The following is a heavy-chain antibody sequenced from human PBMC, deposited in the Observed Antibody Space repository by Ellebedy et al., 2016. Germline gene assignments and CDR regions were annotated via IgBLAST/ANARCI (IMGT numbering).Heavy chain of an antibody. J-gene: IGHJ6*02. Sequence: GESLKISXAASGFTFNKFGMSWVRQAPGKGLEWVSGISGSGGSTYYADSVKGRVTISRDNSKTSLYLEINSLRVEDTAIYYCAKADPRSYCYYALDVWGQGTTVTVSS. CDR1: GFTFNKFG. CDR2: ISGSGGST. CDR3: AKADPRSYCYYALDV. V-gene: IGHV3-23*01.